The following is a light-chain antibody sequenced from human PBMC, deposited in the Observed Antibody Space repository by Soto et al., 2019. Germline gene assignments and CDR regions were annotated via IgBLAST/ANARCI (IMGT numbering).Light chain of an antibody. CDR2: DVT. V-gene: IGLV2-11*01. CDR3: CSDAGTYV. CDR1: NSDVGGYDY. Sequence: QSVLTQPRSVSGSPGQSVTISCTGSNSDVGGYDYVSWYQQYPGKAPKLIIYDVTKRPSGVPDRFSGSKSANTASLTISGLQAEDEADYYCCSDAGTYVFGTGTKLTVL. J-gene: IGLJ1*01.